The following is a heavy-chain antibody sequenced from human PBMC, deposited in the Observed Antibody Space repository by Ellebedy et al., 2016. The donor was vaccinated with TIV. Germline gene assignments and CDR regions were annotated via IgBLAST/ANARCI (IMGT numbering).Heavy chain of an antibody. CDR3: ARDYGSGSSVDY. CDR1: GGSFRGYY. D-gene: IGHD3-10*01. CDR2: INHSGST. V-gene: IGHV4-34*01. Sequence: MPSETLSLTCAVYGGSFRGYYWRWIRQPPGKGLEWIGEINHSGSTNYNPSLKSRVTISVETSKNQFSLKLSSVTAADTAVYYCARDYGSGSSVDYWGQGTLVTVSS. J-gene: IGHJ4*02.